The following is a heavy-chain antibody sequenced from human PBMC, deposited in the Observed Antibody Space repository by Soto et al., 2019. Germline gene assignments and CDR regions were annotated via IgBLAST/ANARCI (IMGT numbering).Heavy chain of an antibody. J-gene: IGHJ4*02. CDR2: ISYDGSNK. D-gene: IGHD3-3*01. CDR1: GFTFSSYA. CDR3: ARPPSYYDFWSGYYAHLFDY. Sequence: GSLRLSCAASGFTFSSYAMHWVRQAPGKGLEWVAVISYDGSNKYYADSVKGRFTISRDNSKNTLYLQMNSLRAEDTAVYYCARPPSYYDFWSGYYAHLFDYWGQGTLVTVSS. V-gene: IGHV3-30-3*01.